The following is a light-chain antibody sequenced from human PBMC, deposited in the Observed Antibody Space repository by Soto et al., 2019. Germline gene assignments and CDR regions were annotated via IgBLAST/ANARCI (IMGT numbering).Light chain of an antibody. CDR2: DAS. J-gene: IGKJ2*01. V-gene: IGKV3-11*01. CDR3: QQRRNWPYT. Sequence: EVVLTQSPATLSLSPGERATLSCRASQGVNSYLAWYRQKPGQAPRLLIYDASNRATGIPARFSGSGSGTDFTLTIDSLEPEDVAVYYCQQRRNWPYTFGQGTKVEIK. CDR1: QGVNSY.